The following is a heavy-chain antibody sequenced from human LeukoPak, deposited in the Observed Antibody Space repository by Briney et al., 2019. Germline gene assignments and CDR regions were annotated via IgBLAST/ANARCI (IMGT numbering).Heavy chain of an antibody. Sequence: SVKVSCKASGGTFSSYAISWVRQAPGQGLEWMGGIIPIFGTANYAQKFRGRVTITADESTSTAYMELSNLRSEDTAVYYCARGSAAGTVIDYWGQGTLVTVSS. J-gene: IGHJ4*02. CDR3: ARGSAAGTVIDY. CDR2: IIPIFGTA. D-gene: IGHD6-13*01. V-gene: IGHV1-69*13. CDR1: GGTFSSYA.